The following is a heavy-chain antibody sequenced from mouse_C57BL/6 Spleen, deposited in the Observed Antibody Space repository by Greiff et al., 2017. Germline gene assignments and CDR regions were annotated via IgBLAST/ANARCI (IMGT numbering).Heavy chain of an antibody. CDR2: IWSGGST. CDR1: GFSLTSYG. CDR3: ARTYGSSLYWYFDV. V-gene: IGHV2-2*01. D-gene: IGHD1-1*01. J-gene: IGHJ1*03. Sequence: QVQLQQSGPGLVQPSQSLSITCTVSGFSLTSYGVPWVRQSPGKGLEWLGVIWSGGSTDYNAAFISRLSISKDNSKSKVFFKMNSLQADDTAIYYCARTYGSSLYWYFDVWGTGTTVTVSS.